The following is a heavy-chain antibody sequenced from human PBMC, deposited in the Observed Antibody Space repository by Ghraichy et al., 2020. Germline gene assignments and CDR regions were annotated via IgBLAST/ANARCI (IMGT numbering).Heavy chain of an antibody. D-gene: IGHD3-10*01. V-gene: IGHV3-43D*03. CDR3: AKEWHRGLGY. CDR2: ISWDGGST. CDR1: GFTFDDYA. J-gene: IGHJ4*02. Sequence: GVLNISCAASGFTFDDYAMHWVRQAPGKGLEWVSLISWDGGSTYYADSVKGRFTISRDNSKNSLYLQMNSLRAEDTALYYCAKEWHRGLGYWGQGTLVTVSS.